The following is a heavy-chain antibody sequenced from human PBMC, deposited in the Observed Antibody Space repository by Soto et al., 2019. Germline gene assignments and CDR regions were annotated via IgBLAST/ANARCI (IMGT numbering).Heavy chain of an antibody. CDR3: ARVRKTATGDY. D-gene: IGHD5-18*01. CDR1: GFTFSSYL. CDR2: IKQDGTEK. Sequence: GGSLRLSCVVSGFTFSSYLMTWVRQVPGKGLEWVANIKQDGTEKYYVDSVRGRFTISRDNAKNSLYLQMNSLRAEDTAVYYCARVRKTATGDYWGQGTQVTVSS. V-gene: IGHV3-7*03. J-gene: IGHJ4*02.